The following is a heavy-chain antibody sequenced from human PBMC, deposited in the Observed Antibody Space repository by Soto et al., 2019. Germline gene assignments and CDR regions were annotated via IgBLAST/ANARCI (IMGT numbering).Heavy chain of an antibody. CDR2: VSFRGDI. CDR1: GFMFSSYT. Sequence: GGSLRLSCTASGFMFSSYTMNWVRQAPGKGLEWVSSVSFRGDIYYADSLEGRFTISRDDAKNSLYLQMNSLRAEDTAVYYCAKGTYYYGSAPYYFDYWGQGTLVTVSS. J-gene: IGHJ4*02. CDR3: AKGTYYYGSAPYYFDY. D-gene: IGHD3-10*01. V-gene: IGHV3-21*04.